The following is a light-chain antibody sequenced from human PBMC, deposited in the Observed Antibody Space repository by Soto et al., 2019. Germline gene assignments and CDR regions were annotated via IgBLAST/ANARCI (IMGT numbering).Light chain of an antibody. CDR3: QQRSNWQGAT. CDR2: GAS. J-gene: IGKJ4*01. V-gene: IGKV3D-20*02. Sequence: EIVLTQSPGTLSLSPGERATLSCRASQSVSSSYLAWYQQKPGQAPRLLIYGASSRATGIPDRFSGSGSGTDFTLTISSLEPEDFAVYYCQQRSNWQGATFGGGTKVDI. CDR1: QSVSSSY.